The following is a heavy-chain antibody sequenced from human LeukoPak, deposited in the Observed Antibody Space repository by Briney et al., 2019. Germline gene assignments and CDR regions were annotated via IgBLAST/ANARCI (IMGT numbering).Heavy chain of an antibody. Sequence: PSQTLSLTCTVSGGSISSGGYYWSWIRQHPGKGLEWIGYIYYSGSTYYNPSLKSRVTISVDTSKNQFSLKLSSVTAADTAVYYCARDPSMVRGVYYYGMDVWGQGTTVTVSS. CDR3: ARDPSMVRGVYYYGMDV. D-gene: IGHD3-10*01. V-gene: IGHV4-31*03. J-gene: IGHJ6*02. CDR2: IYYSGST. CDR1: GGSISSGGYY.